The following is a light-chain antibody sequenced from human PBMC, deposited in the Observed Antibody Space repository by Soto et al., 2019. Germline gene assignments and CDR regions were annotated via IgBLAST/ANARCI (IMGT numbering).Light chain of an antibody. CDR3: SSYTTSNTCV. CDR2: EVT. Sequence: QSVLTQPASVSGSPGQSITISCTGTSSDVGGYNYVSWYQQYPGKAPKLVIYEVTRRPSGVSNRFSGSKSGNTASLTISGLQVEDEADFYCSSYTTSNTCVFGTGTKV. J-gene: IGLJ1*01. CDR1: SSDVGGYNY. V-gene: IGLV2-14*01.